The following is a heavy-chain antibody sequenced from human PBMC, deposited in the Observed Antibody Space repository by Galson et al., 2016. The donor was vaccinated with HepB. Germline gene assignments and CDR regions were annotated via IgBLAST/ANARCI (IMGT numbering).Heavy chain of an antibody. CDR3: AHTGPPRTDDDYRPWSFDL. CDR2: VYWDDHK. CDR1: GFSLTTGGVG. Sequence: PALVKPTQTLTLTCTVSGFSLTTGGVGVGWIRQPPGKALEWFALVYWDDHKRYRPSLQSRLTITKDTSKNQVVPTMTNIDPVDTATYYCAHTGPPRTDDDYRPWSFDLWGRGTLVTVSS. V-gene: IGHV2-5*02. D-gene: IGHD4-17*01. J-gene: IGHJ2*01.